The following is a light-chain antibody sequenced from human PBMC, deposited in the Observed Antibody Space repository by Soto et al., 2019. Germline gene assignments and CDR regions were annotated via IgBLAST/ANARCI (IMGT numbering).Light chain of an antibody. CDR1: QSVSSS. CDR3: LQYNNWPPEIT. CDR2: GAS. Sequence: EIVMTQSPATLSVSPGERATLSCRASQSVSSSLAWYQQKPGQAPRLLIYGASTRATGIPARFSGSGSGTEFTLTISSLQSEDFAVYYCLQYNNWPPEITFGGGTKVEIK. V-gene: IGKV3-15*01. J-gene: IGKJ4*01.